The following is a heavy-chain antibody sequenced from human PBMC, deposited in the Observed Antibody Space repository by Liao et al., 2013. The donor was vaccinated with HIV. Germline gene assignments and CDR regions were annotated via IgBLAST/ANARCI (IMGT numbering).Heavy chain of an antibody. CDR3: AREVID. V-gene: IGHV4-59*10. J-gene: IGHJ4*02. CDR1: GGSFSGYY. CDR2: IYTSGST. Sequence: QVQLQQWGAGLLKPSETLSLTCAVYGGSFSGYYWSWIRQPAGKGLEWIGRIYTSGSTNYNPSLKSRVTISVDTSKNQFSLKLSSVTAADTAVYYCAREVIDWGQGILVTVSS. D-gene: IGHD2-21*01.